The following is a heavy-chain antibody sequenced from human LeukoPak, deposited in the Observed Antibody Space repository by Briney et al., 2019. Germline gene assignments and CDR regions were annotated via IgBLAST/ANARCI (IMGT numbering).Heavy chain of an antibody. J-gene: IGHJ4*02. CDR3: AREGASSSFGY. Sequence: GGSLRLSCAGSGFTFSSDSMNWVRQTPGRGLEWISYISDNGRSIYYADSVRGRFTISRDNSKNTLYLQMNSLRAEDTAVYYCAREGASSSFGYWGQGTLVTVSS. V-gene: IGHV3-48*01. CDR2: ISDNGRSI. D-gene: IGHD6-13*01. CDR1: GFTFSSDS.